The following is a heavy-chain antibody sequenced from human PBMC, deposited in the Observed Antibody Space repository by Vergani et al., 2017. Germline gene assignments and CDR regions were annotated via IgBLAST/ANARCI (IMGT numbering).Heavy chain of an antibody. J-gene: IGHJ5*02. CDR2: IYYSGST. V-gene: IGHV4-59*08. D-gene: IGHD3-10*01. CDR3: ARHYYGAGSYTKFDP. Sequence: QVQLQESGPGLVKPSETLSLTCTVSGGSISSYYWSWIRQPPGKGLEWIGYIYYSGSTNYNPSLKSRVTISVDTSKNQFSLKLSSVTAADTAVYYCARHYYGAGSYTKFDPWGQGTLVTVSS. CDR1: GGSISSYY.